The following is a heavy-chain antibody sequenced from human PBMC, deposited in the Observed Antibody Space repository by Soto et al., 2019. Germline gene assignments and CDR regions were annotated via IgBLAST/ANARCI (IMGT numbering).Heavy chain of an antibody. CDR2: IIPIFGTA. J-gene: IGHJ3*02. CDR3: ARAQLGLELLDHDAFDI. Sequence: SVMVSCKASGGTFSSYAISWVRQAPGQGLEWMGGIIPIFGTANYAQKFQGRVTITADESTSAAYMELSSLRSEDTAVYYCARAQLGLELLDHDAFDIWGQGTMVTVSS. CDR1: GGTFSSYA. D-gene: IGHD1-7*01. V-gene: IGHV1-69*13.